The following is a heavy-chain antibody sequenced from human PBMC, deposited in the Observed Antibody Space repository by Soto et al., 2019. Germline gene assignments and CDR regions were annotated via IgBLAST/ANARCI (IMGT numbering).Heavy chain of an antibody. CDR3: STYYDILTGYYRGSYYYMDV. D-gene: IGHD3-9*01. V-gene: IGHV3-7*01. J-gene: IGHJ6*03. CDR1: GFTFSSYW. Sequence: GGSLRLSCAASGFTFSSYWMSWVRQAPGKGLEWVANIKQDGSEKYYVDSVKGRFTSRDNAKNSLYLQMNSLRAEDTAVYYCSTYYDILTGYYRGSYYYMDVWGKGTTVTVSS. CDR2: IKQDGSEK.